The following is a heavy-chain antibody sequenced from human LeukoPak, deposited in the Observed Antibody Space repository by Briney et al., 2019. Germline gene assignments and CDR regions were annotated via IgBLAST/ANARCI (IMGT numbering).Heavy chain of an antibody. CDR3: ARLTVSKTMVRGVIINTPNFFDY. CDR2: INHSGST. CDR1: GGSFSGYY. J-gene: IGHJ4*02. Sequence: SETLSLTCAVYGGSFSGYYWGWIRQPPGKGLEWIGEINHSGSTNYNPSLKSRVTISVDTSKNQLSLKLSSVTAADTAVYYCARLTVSKTMVRGVIINTPNFFDYWGQGTLVTVSS. V-gene: IGHV4-34*01. D-gene: IGHD3-10*01.